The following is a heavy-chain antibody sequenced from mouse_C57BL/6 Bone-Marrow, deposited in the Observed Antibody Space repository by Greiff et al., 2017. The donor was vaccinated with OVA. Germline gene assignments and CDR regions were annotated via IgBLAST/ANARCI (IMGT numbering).Heavy chain of an antibody. CDR3: ANYDSSYVAWVY. J-gene: IGHJ3*01. Sequence: VQLQQSGAELARPGASVKLSCKASGYTFTSYGISWVKQRTGQGLEWIGEIYPRNGNTYYNEKFKGKATLTADKSSSTAYMELRSLTSEDSAVYFCANYDSSYVAWVYWGQGTRVTVSA. CDR1: GYTFTSYG. CDR2: IYPRNGNT. V-gene: IGHV1-81*01. D-gene: IGHD1-1*01.